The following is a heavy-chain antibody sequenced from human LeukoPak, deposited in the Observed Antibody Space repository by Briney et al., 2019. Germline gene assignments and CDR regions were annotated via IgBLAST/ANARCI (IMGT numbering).Heavy chain of an antibody. J-gene: IGHJ2*01. CDR1: GFTFSSYW. D-gene: IGHD5-24*01. V-gene: IGHV3-7*01. CDR3: ARARGDGYQWYFDL. CDR2: IKQDGSEK. Sequence: PGGSLRLSCAASGFTFSSYWMNWVCQAPGKGLEWVANIKQDGSEKNYVDFVKGRFTISRDNAKNSLDLQMNSLRAEDTAMYYCARARGDGYQWYFDLWGRGTLVTVSS.